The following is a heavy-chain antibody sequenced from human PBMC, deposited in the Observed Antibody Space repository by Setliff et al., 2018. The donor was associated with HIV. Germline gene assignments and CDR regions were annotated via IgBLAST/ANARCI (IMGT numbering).Heavy chain of an antibody. CDR1: GASISSGNW. D-gene: IGHD1-7*01. CDR2: IYHSRST. V-gene: IGHV4-4*02. J-gene: IGHJ4*02. CDR3: ARQYMELELPDY. Sequence: SETLSLTCAVSGASISSGNWWRWVRQPPGEGLEGIGEIYHSRSTYYNPSLKSRVTISVDTSKNQFSLKPSSVTAADTAVYYCARQYMELELPDYWGQGTLSPSPQ.